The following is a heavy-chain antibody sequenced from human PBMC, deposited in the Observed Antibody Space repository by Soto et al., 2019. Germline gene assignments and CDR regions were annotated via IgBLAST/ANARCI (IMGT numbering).Heavy chain of an antibody. J-gene: IGHJ3*02. CDR1: GFTFSSYT. D-gene: IGHD4-17*01. Sequence: GGSLRLSCAASGFTFSSYTMSWVRQAPEKGLEWVSGISGTGADTDYTDSVKGRFTISRDNSKNTLFLQLNSLRAEDTALYYCAKSTMTTRGPFDIWGQGTMVTVSS. CDR2: ISGTGADT. V-gene: IGHV3-23*01. CDR3: AKSTMTTRGPFDI.